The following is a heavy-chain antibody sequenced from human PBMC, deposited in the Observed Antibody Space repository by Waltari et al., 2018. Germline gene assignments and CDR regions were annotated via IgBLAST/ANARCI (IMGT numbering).Heavy chain of an antibody. D-gene: IGHD3-22*01. J-gene: IGHJ4*02. CDR1: GGSISSSSYY. CDR2: IYYSGCT. Sequence: QLQLQESGPGLVKPSETLSLTCTVSGGSISSSSYYWGWIRQPPGKGLEWIGSIYYSGCTYYNPSLKSRVTISVDTSKNQFSLKLSSVTAADTAVYYCARVTNYYDSSGYRHFDYWGQGTLVTVSS. V-gene: IGHV4-39*07. CDR3: ARVTNYYDSSGYRHFDY.